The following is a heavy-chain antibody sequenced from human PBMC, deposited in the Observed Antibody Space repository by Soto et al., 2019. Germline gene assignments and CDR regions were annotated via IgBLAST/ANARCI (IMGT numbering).Heavy chain of an antibody. CDR3: DSGPPFGR. D-gene: IGHD3-3*01. Sequence: QLQLQESGSGLVKPSQTLSLTCAVSGVSISSGGYSWSWIRQPPGKGLEWIAYIYHSGSTYYNPSVKSRDATAADKSRNQSSLKLSSVTVADTALYYCDSGPPFGRWGPGALVTVSS. J-gene: IGHJ4*02. CDR1: GVSISSGGYS. V-gene: IGHV4-30-2*01. CDR2: IYHSGST.